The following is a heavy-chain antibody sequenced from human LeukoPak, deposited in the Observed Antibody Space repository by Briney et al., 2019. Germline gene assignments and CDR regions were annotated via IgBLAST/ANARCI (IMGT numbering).Heavy chain of an antibody. V-gene: IGHV1-69*13. CDR2: IIPIFGTA. Sequence: SVKVSCKASGGTFSSYAISWVRQAPGQGLEWMGGIIPIFGTANYAQKFQGRVTITADESTSTAYMGLSSLRSEDTAVYYCARAHSGYDSDWFDPWGQGTLVTVSS. D-gene: IGHD5-12*01. J-gene: IGHJ5*02. CDR1: GGTFSSYA. CDR3: ARAHSGYDSDWFDP.